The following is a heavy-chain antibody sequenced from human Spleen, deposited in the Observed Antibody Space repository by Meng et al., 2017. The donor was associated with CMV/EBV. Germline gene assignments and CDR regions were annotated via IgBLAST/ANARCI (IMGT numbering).Heavy chain of an antibody. J-gene: IGHJ4*02. CDR3: VREPVDDYGDYVGLFFDL. CDR2: MYYSGST. Sequence: SETLSLTCTVSGASISSSSYYWGWIRQPPGKGLEWIGSMYYSGSTYYNASLKSRVTISVDMSKKQFSLRLSSVTAADTAVYYCVREPVDDYGDYVGLFFDLWGQGTLVTVSS. D-gene: IGHD4-17*01. V-gene: IGHV4-39*02. CDR1: GASISSSSYY.